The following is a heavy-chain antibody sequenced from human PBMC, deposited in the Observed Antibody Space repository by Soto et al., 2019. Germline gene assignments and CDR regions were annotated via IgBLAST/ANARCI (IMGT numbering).Heavy chain of an antibody. CDR2: ISYDGSNK. V-gene: IGHV3-30*03. CDR3: APWFGAFDY. Sequence: QVQLVESGGGVVQPGRSLRLSCAASGFTFSSYGMHWVRQAPGKGLEWVAVISYDGSNKYYADSVKGRFTISRDKSKNTLYLQMNSLRAEDTAVYYCAPWFGAFDYWVQGTLVTVSS. D-gene: IGHD3-10*01. CDR1: GFTFSSYG. J-gene: IGHJ4*02.